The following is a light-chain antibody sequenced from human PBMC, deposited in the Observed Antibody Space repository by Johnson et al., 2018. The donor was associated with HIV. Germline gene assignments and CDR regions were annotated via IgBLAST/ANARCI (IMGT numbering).Light chain of an antibody. CDR3: ATWDSRLSAYV. CDR1: SSNIGKNY. CDR2: DND. V-gene: IGLV1-51*01. J-gene: IGLJ1*01. Sequence: QSVLTQPPSVSAAPRQKVTISCSGSSSNIGKNYVSWYRHLPGTAPKLLIYDNDKRPSGIPDRFSASKSGSSATLGITGLQTGDEADYYCATWDSRLSAYVFGPGTKVTIL.